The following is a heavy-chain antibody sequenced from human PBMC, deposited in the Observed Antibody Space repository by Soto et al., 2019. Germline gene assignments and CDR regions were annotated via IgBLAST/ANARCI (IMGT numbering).Heavy chain of an antibody. Sequence: ASVKVSCKASGFTFTSSAVQWVRQARGQRLEWIGWIVVGSGNTNYAQKFQERVTITRDMSTSTAYMELSSLRSEDTAVHYCAAEVSHYYDSSGYVGAFDIWGQGTMVTVSS. D-gene: IGHD3-22*01. CDR3: AAEVSHYYDSSGYVGAFDI. CDR1: GFTFTSSA. V-gene: IGHV1-58*01. CDR2: IVVGSGNT. J-gene: IGHJ3*02.